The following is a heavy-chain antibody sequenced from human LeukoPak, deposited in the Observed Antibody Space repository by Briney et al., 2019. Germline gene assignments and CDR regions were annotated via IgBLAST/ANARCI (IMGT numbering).Heavy chain of an antibody. Sequence: GGSLRLSCAASGFTFSDYYMSWIRQAPGKGLEWVAYISSSGSTIHYADSVTGRFTISRDNAKNSLYLQMNSLRAEDPAVYYCARLGFPVYYYYMDVWGKGTTVSVSS. CDR1: GFTFSDYY. D-gene: IGHD2-15*01. CDR2: ISSSGSTI. CDR3: ARLGFPVYYYYMDV. V-gene: IGHV3-11*04. J-gene: IGHJ6*03.